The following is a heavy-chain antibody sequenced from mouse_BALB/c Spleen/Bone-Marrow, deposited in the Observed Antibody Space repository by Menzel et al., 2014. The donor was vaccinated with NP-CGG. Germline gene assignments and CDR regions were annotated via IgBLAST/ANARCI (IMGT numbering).Heavy chain of an antibody. Sequence: EVMLVESGGGVVQPGGSRKPSCAASGLNFXDYGMAWVRLAPGKGPEWVAFISNLAYSIYYADTVTGRFTISRENAKNTLYLEMSSLRFEDTAMYYCTRDRGYDGGYYFDYWGQGTTLTVSS. J-gene: IGHJ2*01. CDR2: ISNLAYSI. CDR1: GLNFXDYG. D-gene: IGHD2-2*01. CDR3: TRDRGYDGGYYFDY. V-gene: IGHV5-15*02.